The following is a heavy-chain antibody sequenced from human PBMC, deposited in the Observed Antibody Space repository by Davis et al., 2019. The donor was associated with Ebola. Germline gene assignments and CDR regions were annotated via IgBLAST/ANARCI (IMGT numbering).Heavy chain of an antibody. CDR1: GYTFTTYG. CDR2: ISTYTDNT. J-gene: IGHJ6*02. Sequence: AASVTVSCKASGYTFTTYGISWVRQAPGQGLEWMGWISTYTDNTNYAQKLQGRVTMTTDTSTSTAYMELRSLRSDDTAVYYCARDRYCSGGSCYSSYYYGMDVWGQGTTVTVSS. D-gene: IGHD2-15*01. CDR3: ARDRYCSGGSCYSSYYYGMDV. V-gene: IGHV1-18*01.